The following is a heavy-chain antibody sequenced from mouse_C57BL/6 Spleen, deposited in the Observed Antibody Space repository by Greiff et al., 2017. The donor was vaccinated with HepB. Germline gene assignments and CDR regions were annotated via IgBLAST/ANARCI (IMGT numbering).Heavy chain of an antibody. Sequence: EVKLQESGAELVRPGASVKLSCTASGFNIKDDYMHWVKQRPEQGLEWIGWIDPENGDTEYASKFQGKATITADTSSNTAYLQLSSLTSEDTAVYYCTTRGAAHAWFAYWGQGTLVTVSA. J-gene: IGHJ3*01. D-gene: IGHD3-2*02. V-gene: IGHV14-4*01. CDR2: IDPENGDT. CDR1: GFNIKDDY. CDR3: TTRGAAHAWFAY.